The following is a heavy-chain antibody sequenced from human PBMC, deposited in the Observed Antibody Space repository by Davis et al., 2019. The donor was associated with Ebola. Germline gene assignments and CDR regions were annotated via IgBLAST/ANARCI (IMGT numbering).Heavy chain of an antibody. V-gene: IGHV3-73*01. CDR2: IRSKANSYAT. Sequence: GESLKISCAASGFTFSGSAMHWVRQASGKGLEWVGRIRSKANSYATAYAASVKGRFTIPRDDSKNTAYLQMNSLKTEDTAVYYCTIAVAGDDYWGQGTLVTVSS. D-gene: IGHD6-19*01. CDR3: TIAVAGDDY. CDR1: GFTFSGSA. J-gene: IGHJ4*02.